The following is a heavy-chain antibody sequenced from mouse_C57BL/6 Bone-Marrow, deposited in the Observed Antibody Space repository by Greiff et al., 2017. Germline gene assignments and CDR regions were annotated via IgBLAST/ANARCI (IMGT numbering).Heavy chain of an antibody. J-gene: IGHJ2*01. CDR1: GYTFTSYW. CDR2: IDPSDSYT. Sequence: QVQLQQPGAELVKPGASVKLSCKASGYTFTSYWMQWVKQRPGQGLEWIGEIDPSDSYTNYNQKFKGKATLTVDTSSSTAYMQLSSLTSEDSAVYYCARVITTVVDPLVYYWGQGTTLTVSS. D-gene: IGHD1-1*01. V-gene: IGHV1-50*01. CDR3: ARVITTVVDPLVYY.